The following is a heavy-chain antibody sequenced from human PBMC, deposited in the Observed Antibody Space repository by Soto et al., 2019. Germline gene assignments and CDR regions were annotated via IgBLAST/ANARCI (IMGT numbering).Heavy chain of an antibody. J-gene: IGHJ6*02. Sequence: TSETLSLTCAVYGGSFSGYYWSWIRQPPGKGLEWIGEINHSGSTNYNPSLKSRVTISVDTSKNQFSLKLSSVTAADTAVYYCARAAAAGLYYYYYYGMDVWGQGTTVTVSS. V-gene: IGHV4-34*01. CDR3: ARAAAAGLYYYYYYGMDV. CDR1: GGSFSGYY. CDR2: INHSGST. D-gene: IGHD6-13*01.